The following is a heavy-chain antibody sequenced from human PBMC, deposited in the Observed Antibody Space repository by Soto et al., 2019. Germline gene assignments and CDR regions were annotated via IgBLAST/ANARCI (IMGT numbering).Heavy chain of an antibody. D-gene: IGHD3-10*01. V-gene: IGHV1-69*02. J-gene: IGHJ6*02. CDR2: IIPILGIA. CDR3: ARFRGSYGMDV. CDR1: GGTFSSYT. Sequence: QVQLVQSGAEVKKPGSSVKVSCKASGGTFSSYTISWVRQAPGQGLEWMGRIIPILGIANYAQKFQGRVTSPADKSTSTAYMELSSLRSEDTAVYYCARFRGSYGMDVWGQGTTVTVSS.